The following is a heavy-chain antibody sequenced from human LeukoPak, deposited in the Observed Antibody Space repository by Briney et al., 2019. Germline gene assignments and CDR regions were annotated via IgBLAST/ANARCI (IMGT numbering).Heavy chain of an antibody. CDR1: GFTFSSYS. J-gene: IGHJ4*02. V-gene: IGHV3-21*01. CDR3: ARVTGYSYGSVDY. CDR2: ISSSSSYI. Sequence: GGSLRLSCAASGFTFSSYSMNWVRQAPGKGLEWVSSISSSSSYIYYADSVKGRFTISRDNPKNSLYLQINSLRAEDTAVYYCARVTGYSYGSVDYWGQGTLVTVSS. D-gene: IGHD5-18*01.